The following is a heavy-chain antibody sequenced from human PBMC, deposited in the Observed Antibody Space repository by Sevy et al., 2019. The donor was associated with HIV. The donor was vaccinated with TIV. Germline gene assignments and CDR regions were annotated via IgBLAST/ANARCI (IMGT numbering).Heavy chain of an antibody. D-gene: IGHD4-17*01. Sequence: GGSLRLSCTASGFTFGDYAMTWVRQAPGKGLEWVGFIGSKRYGGTRDYAASVKGRFTISTDDSKGIAYLQMNSLKTEDTALYYCTSSVTTGPKNDYWGQGTLVTVSS. CDR1: GFTFGDYA. CDR3: TSSVTTGPKNDY. CDR2: IGSKRYGGTR. V-gene: IGHV3-49*04. J-gene: IGHJ4*02.